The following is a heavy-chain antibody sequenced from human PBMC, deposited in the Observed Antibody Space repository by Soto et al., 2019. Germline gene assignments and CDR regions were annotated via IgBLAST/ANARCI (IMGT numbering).Heavy chain of an antibody. CDR2: IYYSGST. CDR3: ARGVRGGTIFGVVIRPHFDY. V-gene: IGHV4-31*03. Sequence: SETLSLTCTVSGGSISSGGYYWSWIRQHPGKGLEWIGYIYYSGSTYYNPSLKSRVTISVDTSKNQFSLKLSSVTAADTAVYYCARGVRGGTIFGVVIRPHFDYWGQGTLVTVSS. D-gene: IGHD3-3*01. CDR1: GGSISSGGYY. J-gene: IGHJ4*02.